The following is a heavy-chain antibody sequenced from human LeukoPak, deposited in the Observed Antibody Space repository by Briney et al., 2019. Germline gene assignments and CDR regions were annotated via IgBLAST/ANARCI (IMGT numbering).Heavy chain of an antibody. D-gene: IGHD5-18*01. CDR3: ARGENNYGYYYFDY. V-gene: IGHV3-7*01. CDR1: GFTFSSYW. J-gene: IGHJ4*02. Sequence: GGSLRLSCAASGFTFSSYWMSWVRQAPGKGLGWVANIKQDGSEKYYADSVKGRFTISRDNAKNSLYLQMNSLRAEDTAVYYCARGENNYGYYYFDYWGQGTLVTVSS. CDR2: IKQDGSEK.